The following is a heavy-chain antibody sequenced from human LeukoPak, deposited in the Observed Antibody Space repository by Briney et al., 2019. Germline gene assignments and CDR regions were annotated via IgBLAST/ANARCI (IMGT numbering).Heavy chain of an antibody. CDR3: ARDILRNDGYNYDS. CDR2: VSDSGGT. J-gene: IGHJ5*01. CDR1: GGSITSYY. V-gene: IGHV4-59*01. Sequence: SETLSLTCTVSGGSITSYYWSWIRQPPGKGLEYIGYVSDSGGTNYNPSLKSRVTISVDTSKNQFPLKLTSVTAADTAVYYCARDILRNDGYNYDSWGQGTLVTVSS. D-gene: IGHD5-24*01.